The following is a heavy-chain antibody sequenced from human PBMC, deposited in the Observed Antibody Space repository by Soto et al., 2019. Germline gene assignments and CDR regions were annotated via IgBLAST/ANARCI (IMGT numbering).Heavy chain of an antibody. CDR2: IKGKTDGGTT. D-gene: IGHD3-22*01. Sequence: GGSLRLSCVASGFTFSNAWMSWVRQAPGKGLEWVGRIKGKTDGGTTDYAAPVKGRFTISRHDSKNTLYLQMDSLKTEDTAVYYCTTAYDSSGYYYWESQFDPWGQGTQVTVSS. CDR1: GFTFSNAW. V-gene: IGHV3-15*01. CDR3: TTAYDSSGYYYWESQFDP. J-gene: IGHJ5*02.